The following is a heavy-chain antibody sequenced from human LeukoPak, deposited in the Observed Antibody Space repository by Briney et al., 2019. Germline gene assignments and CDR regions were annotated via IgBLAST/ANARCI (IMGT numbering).Heavy chain of an antibody. J-gene: IGHJ4*02. CDR1: GYTFTNYG. V-gene: IGHV1-18*01. CDR3: ARDINYYYDSSGYNDYFDY. D-gene: IGHD3-22*01. CDR2: ISAYNGNT. Sequence: ASVKVSCKASGYTFTNYGMSWVRQAPGQGLEWMGWISAYNGNTKYAQRLQGRVTMTIDTSTSTAYMELRSLRSDDTAVYYCARDINYYYDSSGYNDYFDYWGQGTLVTVSS.